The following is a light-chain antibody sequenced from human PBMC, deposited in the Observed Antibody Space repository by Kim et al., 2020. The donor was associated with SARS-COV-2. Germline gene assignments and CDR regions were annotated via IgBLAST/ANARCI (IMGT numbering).Light chain of an antibody. CDR1: KGISNC. CDR3: QQANSFPLI. J-gene: IGKJ3*01. Sequence: ASGGDCVTCTCRAGKGISNCLAWYQQTPGNAPRLLIYAASILQSGVPSRFSGSGSGTDFALTIRSLQPEDFATYYCQQANSFPLIFGPGTKVDI. CDR2: AAS. V-gene: IGKV1-12*01.